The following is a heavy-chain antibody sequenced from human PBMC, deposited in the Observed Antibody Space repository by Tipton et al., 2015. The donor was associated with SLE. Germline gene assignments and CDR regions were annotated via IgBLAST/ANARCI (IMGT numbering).Heavy chain of an antibody. D-gene: IGHD3-3*01. J-gene: IGHJ3*02. CDR2: IYYSGST. V-gene: IGHV4-59*01. Sequence: LSLTCAVYGGSISSYYWSWIRQPPGKGLEWIGYIYYSGSTNYNPSLKSRVTISVDTSKNQFSLKLSSVTAADTAVYYCARDYWYYDFWSGYWPGAFDIWGQGTMVTVSS. CDR3: ARDYWYYDFWSGYWPGAFDI. CDR1: GGSISSYY.